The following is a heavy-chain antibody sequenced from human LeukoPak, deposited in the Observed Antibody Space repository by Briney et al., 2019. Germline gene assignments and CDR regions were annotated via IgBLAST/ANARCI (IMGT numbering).Heavy chain of an antibody. Sequence: GSLRLSCAASGFIFSSYGMHWVRQAPGKGLEWAAFIRYDGSNKYYADSVKGRFTISRDNSKNTLYLQMNSLRAEDAAVYYCTRENWYIDYWGQGNLVTVSS. CDR1: GFIFSSYG. CDR3: TRENWYIDY. CDR2: IRYDGSNK. V-gene: IGHV3-30*02. J-gene: IGHJ4*02.